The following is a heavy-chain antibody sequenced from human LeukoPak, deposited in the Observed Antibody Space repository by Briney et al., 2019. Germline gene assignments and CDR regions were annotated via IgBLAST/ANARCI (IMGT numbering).Heavy chain of an antibody. Sequence: GGSLRLSCAASGFTFSSYAMSWVRQAPGKGPEWVSAIGGRGSSTCYADSVGGRFTISRDNSKDMVYLQMNSLKVEDAATYYCGKEGGAWGQGTKVTVSS. CDR1: GFTFSSYA. D-gene: IGHD3-16*01. J-gene: IGHJ5*02. V-gene: IGHV3-23*01. CDR2: IGGRGSST. CDR3: GKEGGA.